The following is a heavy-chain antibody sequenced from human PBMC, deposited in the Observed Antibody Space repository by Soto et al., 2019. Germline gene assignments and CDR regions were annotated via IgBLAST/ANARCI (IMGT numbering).Heavy chain of an antibody. CDR1: GYTFTSYG. Sequence: ASVKVSCKASGYTFTSYGISWVRQAPGQGLEWMGWISAYNGNTNYAQKLQGRVTMTTDTSTSTTYMELRSLRSDDTAVYYCARDGSEIVVVVAATHYFDYWGQGTLVTVSS. CDR2: ISAYNGNT. J-gene: IGHJ4*02. D-gene: IGHD2-15*01. V-gene: IGHV1-18*01. CDR3: ARDGSEIVVVVAATHYFDY.